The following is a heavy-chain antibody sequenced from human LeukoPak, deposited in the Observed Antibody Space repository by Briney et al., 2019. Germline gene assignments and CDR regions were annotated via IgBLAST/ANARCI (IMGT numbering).Heavy chain of an antibody. CDR3: ARRNDYWNWFDP. Sequence: SVKVSCKASGGTFSSYAISWMRQAPGQGLEWMGGIIPIFGTANYAQKFQGRVTITADESTSTAYMELSSLRSEDTAVYYCARRNDYWNWFDPWGQGTLVTVSS. J-gene: IGHJ5*02. CDR1: GGTFSSYA. V-gene: IGHV1-69*13. CDR2: IIPIFGTA. D-gene: IGHD1-1*01.